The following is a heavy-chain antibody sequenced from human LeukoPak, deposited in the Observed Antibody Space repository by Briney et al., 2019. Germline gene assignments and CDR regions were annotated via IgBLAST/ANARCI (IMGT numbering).Heavy chain of an antibody. CDR2: INHSGST. J-gene: IGHJ4*02. V-gene: IGHV4-39*07. CDR1: GGSISSSSYY. CDR3: ARGGLSYYFGSSSFDY. D-gene: IGHD3-10*01. Sequence: SETLSLTCTVSGGSISSSSYYWSWIRQPPGKGLEWIGEINHSGSTNYNPSLKSRVTLSGDTSRSQFSLKLSSVAAADTAVYYCARGGLSYYFGSSSFDYWGQGTLVTVSS.